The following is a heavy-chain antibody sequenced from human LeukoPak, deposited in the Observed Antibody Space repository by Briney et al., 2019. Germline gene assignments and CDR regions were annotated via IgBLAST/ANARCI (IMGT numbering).Heavy chain of an antibody. CDR1: GGSISSYY. CDR2: IYYSGST. J-gene: IGHJ3*02. Sequence: SETLSLTCTVSGGSISSYYWSWIRQPPGKGLEWIGYIYYSGSTNYNPSLKSRVTISVDTSKNQFSLKLSSVTAADTAVYYCARRFRDGYNFQGSGPDDAFDIWGQVTMVNVSS. CDR3: ARRFRDGYNFQGSGPDDAFDI. D-gene: IGHD5-24*01. V-gene: IGHV4-59*08.